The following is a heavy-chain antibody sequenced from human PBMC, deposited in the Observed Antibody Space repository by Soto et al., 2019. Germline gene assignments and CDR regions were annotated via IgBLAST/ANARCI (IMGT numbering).Heavy chain of an antibody. V-gene: IGHV1-2*04. D-gene: IGHD6-13*01. CDR2: INPNSGGT. Sequence: GALGKVSCEASGYTFSGYYMQWVRQAPGQGLEWMGWINPNSGGTNYAQKFQGWVTMTRDTSISTAYMELSRLRSDDTAVYYCARDFIAAAGYYFDYWGQGTLVTVSS. CDR1: GYTFSGYY. J-gene: IGHJ4*02. CDR3: ARDFIAAAGYYFDY.